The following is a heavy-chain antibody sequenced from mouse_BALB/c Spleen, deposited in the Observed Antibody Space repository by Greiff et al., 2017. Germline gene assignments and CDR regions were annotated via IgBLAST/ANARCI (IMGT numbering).Heavy chain of an antibody. CDR2: INPYNDGT. CDR1: GYTFTSYV. Sequence: EVQLQQSGPELVKPGASVKMSCKASGYTFTSYVMHWVKQKPGQGLEWIGYINPYNDGTKYNEKFKGKATLTSDKSSSTAYMELSSLTSEDSAVYYCVYDGYYYAMDYWGQGTSVTVSS. D-gene: IGHD2-3*01. CDR3: VYDGYYYAMDY. V-gene: IGHV1-14*01. J-gene: IGHJ4*01.